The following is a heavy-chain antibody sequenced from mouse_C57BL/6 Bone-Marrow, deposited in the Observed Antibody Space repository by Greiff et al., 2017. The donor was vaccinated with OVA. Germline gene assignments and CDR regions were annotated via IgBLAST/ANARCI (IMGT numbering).Heavy chain of an antibody. CDR1: GYTFTSYW. Sequence: QVQLQPGAELVKPGASVKLSCKASGYTFTSYWMQWVKQRPGQGLEWIGEIDPSDSYTNYNQKFKGKATLTVDTSSSTAYMQLSSLTSEDSAVYYCARGNFYWYFDVWGTGTTVTVSS. V-gene: IGHV1-50*01. J-gene: IGHJ1*03. CDR3: ARGNFYWYFDV. CDR2: IDPSDSYT.